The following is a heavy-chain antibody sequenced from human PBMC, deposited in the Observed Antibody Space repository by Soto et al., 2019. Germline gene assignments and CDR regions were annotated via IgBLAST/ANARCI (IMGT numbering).Heavy chain of an antibody. D-gene: IGHD3-16*01. J-gene: IGHJ4*02. Sequence: QLRLQEAGPGLVKPSETLSLTCTVSGGSISSSSYYWGWIRQPPGKGPEWIGAIYYNGNTYYNPSLKSRVTMSEDTSKNHSSLKLSSATAADTAMYYCARQTGVFGHYFDYWGQGTLVTVSS. CDR1: GGSISSSSYY. CDR3: ARQTGVFGHYFDY. CDR2: IYYNGNT. V-gene: IGHV4-39*01.